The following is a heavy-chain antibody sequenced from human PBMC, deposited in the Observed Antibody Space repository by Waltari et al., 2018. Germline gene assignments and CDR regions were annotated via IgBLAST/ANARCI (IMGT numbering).Heavy chain of an antibody. CDR3: ASGRERSYGSANYYQLDY. V-gene: IGHV1-3*01. CDR1: GYTVFAYP. J-gene: IGHJ4*02. CDR2: ITGNDNT. D-gene: IGHD3-10*01. Sequence: QVQLVQSGAEMKKPGASVTLSCKASGYTVFAYPIHWVRQAPGQRSEWMGWITGNDNTKYSQRFQGRVTITRDRSASTTYMDLSTLRSEDTAVYYCASGRERSYGSANYYQLDYWGQGTLVTVSS.